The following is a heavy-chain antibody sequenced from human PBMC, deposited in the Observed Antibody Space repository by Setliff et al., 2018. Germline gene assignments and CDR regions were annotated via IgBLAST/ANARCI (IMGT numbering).Heavy chain of an antibody. J-gene: IGHJ4*02. CDR1: GFTFSSYN. Sequence: GGSLRLSCAASGFTFSSYNMNWVRQAPGKGLEWVSYISSSGSTIYYADSVKGRFTISRDNAKNSLYLQMNSLRAEDTAVYYCVNSYRGYDDYPDYWGQGTLVTVSS. CDR2: ISSSGSTI. D-gene: IGHD3-16*02. CDR3: VNSYRGYDDYPDY. V-gene: IGHV3-48*01.